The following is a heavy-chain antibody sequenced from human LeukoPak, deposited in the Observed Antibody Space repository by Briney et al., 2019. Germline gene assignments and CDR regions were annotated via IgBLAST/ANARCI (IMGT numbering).Heavy chain of an antibody. CDR3: AGEDYFDSSGYASWRFDI. CDR1: GGSINTPNY. J-gene: IGHJ3*02. V-gene: IGHV4-39*07. D-gene: IGHD3-22*01. Sequence: PSETLSLTCTVSGGSINTPNYWGWIRQTPGKGLEWIGNIFYSGGTYYSPSLTSRVTISVDTSKNQFSLKLTSVTTADTAVYYCAGEDYFDSSGYASWRFDIWGQGTMVTVSS. CDR2: IFYSGGT.